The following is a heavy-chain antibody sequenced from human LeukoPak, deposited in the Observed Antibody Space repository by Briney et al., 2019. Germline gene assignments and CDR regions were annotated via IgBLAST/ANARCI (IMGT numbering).Heavy chain of an antibody. J-gene: IGHJ5*02. CDR1: GFSFAVYA. CDR3: TRDSDRNSPPDH. CDR2: IRTKANGETT. Sequence: PGRSLRLSSIASGFSFAVYAVTWVRQAPGEGLEFLGFIRTKANGETTEYAASVKGRFTISRDDSENIAYLQMNSLKAEDTGVYFCTRDSDRNSPPDHWGQGTLVTVSS. D-gene: IGHD1-7*01. V-gene: IGHV3-49*04.